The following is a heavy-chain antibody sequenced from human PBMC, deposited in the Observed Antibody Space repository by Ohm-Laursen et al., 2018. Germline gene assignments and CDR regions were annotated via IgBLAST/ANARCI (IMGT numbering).Heavy chain of an antibody. J-gene: IGHJ4*02. CDR2: INHRGST. D-gene: IGHD1-1*01. V-gene: IGHV4-34*01. CDR1: GGSFSAYY. Sequence: GTLSLTCAVYGGSFSAYYWSWIRQPPGKGLEWIGEINHRGSTDYNPSLKSRVTISVDTSKKQFSLKLSSVTAADTAIYYCARVLSGTAEIEDYWGQGTLVTVSS. CDR3: ARVLSGTAEIEDY.